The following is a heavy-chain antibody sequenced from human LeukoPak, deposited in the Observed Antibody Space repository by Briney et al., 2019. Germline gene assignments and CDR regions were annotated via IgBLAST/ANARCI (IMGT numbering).Heavy chain of an antibody. J-gene: IGHJ4*02. CDR1: GGTFFSYA. Sequence: GASVKVSCKASGGTFFSYAIGWVRQAPGQGFEWMGRIIPLLGTTLYAQKFQGRVTITADKSTSTAHMELRSLTSDDTAVYFCARDRIAAAVLDFWGQGTLVTVSS. CDR2: IIPLLGTT. V-gene: IGHV1-69*04. D-gene: IGHD6-13*01. CDR3: ARDRIAAAVLDF.